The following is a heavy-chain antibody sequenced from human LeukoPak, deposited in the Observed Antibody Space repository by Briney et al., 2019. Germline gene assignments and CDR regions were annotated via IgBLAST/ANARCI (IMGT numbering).Heavy chain of an antibody. CDR3: AKHTAGTKALDY. CDR2: ISGSGSST. J-gene: IGHJ4*01. Sequence: GGSLRLSCAASEFTFNSYAMSWVRQAPGKGLEWFSSISGSGSSTFYADSVKGRFIISRDNSKNTLYLQMNSLRAEDTAVYYCAKHTAGTKALDYWGPGTLVTVSS. CDR1: EFTFNSYA. D-gene: IGHD1-1*01. V-gene: IGHV3-23*01.